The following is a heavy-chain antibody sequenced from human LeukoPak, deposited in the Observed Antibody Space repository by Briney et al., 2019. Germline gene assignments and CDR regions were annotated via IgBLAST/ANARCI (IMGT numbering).Heavy chain of an antibody. Sequence: GGSLRLSCAASGFTFSSYAMSWVRQAPGKGKGLEWVSAISTSGGSTYYADSVEGRFTISRDNSKNTLYLQMNSLRAEDTAVYYCAKDLVVVPAAIPGTLDAFDIWGQGTMVTVSS. CDR2: ISTSGGST. D-gene: IGHD2-2*01. V-gene: IGHV3-23*01. J-gene: IGHJ3*02. CDR1: GFTFSSYA. CDR3: AKDLVVVPAAIPGTLDAFDI.